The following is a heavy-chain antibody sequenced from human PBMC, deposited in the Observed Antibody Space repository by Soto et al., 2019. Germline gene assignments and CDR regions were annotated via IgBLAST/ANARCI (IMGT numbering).Heavy chain of an antibody. CDR2: IRSKANSYAT. J-gene: IGHJ5*02. D-gene: IGHD3-10*01. V-gene: IGHV3-73*01. CDR3: TWTGEWARGWFDP. Sequence: HPGGSLRLSCAASGFTFSGSAMHWVRQASGKGLEWVGRIRSKANSYATAYAASVKGRFTISRDDSKNTAYLQMDSLKTEDTAVYYCTWTGEWARGWFDPWGQGTLVTVSS. CDR1: GFTFSGSA.